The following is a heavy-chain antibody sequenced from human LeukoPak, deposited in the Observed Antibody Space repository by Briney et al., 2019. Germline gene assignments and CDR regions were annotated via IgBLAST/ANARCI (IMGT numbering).Heavy chain of an antibody. D-gene: IGHD1-14*01. CDR3: VVVVEPPGSDGFGV. V-gene: IGHV3-74*01. J-gene: IGHJ3*01. CDR2: INADGTTT. CDR1: GFTFGNSW. Sequence: PGGSLRLSCAASGFTFGNSWVHWVRQAPGKGLVWVSLINADGTTTTYADSVKGRFTISRDNARNTVSLQMNSLTIEDTAVYYCVVVVEPPGSDGFGVWGQGTMIAVPS.